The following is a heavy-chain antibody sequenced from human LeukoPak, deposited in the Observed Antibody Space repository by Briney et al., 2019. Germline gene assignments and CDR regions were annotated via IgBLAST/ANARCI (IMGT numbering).Heavy chain of an antibody. Sequence: ASVKVSCKASGYTFTSYGISRVRQAPGQGLEWMGWISAYNGNTNYAQKLQGRVTMTTDTSTSTAYMELRSLRSDDTAVYYCASTDYVWGSYRYRLDYWGQGTLVTVSS. J-gene: IGHJ4*02. CDR3: ASTDYVWGSYRYRLDY. CDR2: ISAYNGNT. CDR1: GYTFTSYG. D-gene: IGHD3-16*02. V-gene: IGHV1-18*01.